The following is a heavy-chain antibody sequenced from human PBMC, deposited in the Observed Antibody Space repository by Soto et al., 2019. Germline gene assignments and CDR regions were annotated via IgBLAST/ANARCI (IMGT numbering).Heavy chain of an antibody. Sequence: SETLSLTCTVSGGSISSYYWSWIRQPPGKGLEWIGYIYYSGSTNYNPSLKSRVTISVDTSKNQFYLKLSSVTAADTAVYYCARHSGVRGLDYYYYYMDVWGKGTTVTVSS. CDR1: GGSISSYY. CDR2: IYYSGST. CDR3: ARHSGVRGLDYYYYYMDV. D-gene: IGHD3-10*01. J-gene: IGHJ6*03. V-gene: IGHV4-59*08.